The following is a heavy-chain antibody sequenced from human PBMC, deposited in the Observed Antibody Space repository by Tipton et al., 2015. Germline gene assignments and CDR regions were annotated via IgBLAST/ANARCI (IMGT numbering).Heavy chain of an antibody. J-gene: IGHJ6*02. D-gene: IGHD1-7*01. CDR1: GFTISHYW. CDR3: ARDRNWNLRYLNKYGMDV. CDR2: ISASGNIK. Sequence: SLRLSCAASGFTISHYWMSWVRQAPGKGLEWVSYISASGNIKYYADSVQGRFTISRDTANNSLYLQMNSLRGEDTAIYYCARDRNWNLRYLNKYGMDVWGPGTTVTVSS. V-gene: IGHV3-11*01.